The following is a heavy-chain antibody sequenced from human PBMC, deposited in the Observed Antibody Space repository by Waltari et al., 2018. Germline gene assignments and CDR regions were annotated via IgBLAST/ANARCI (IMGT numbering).Heavy chain of an antibody. J-gene: IGHJ6*02. D-gene: IGHD2-2*01. CDR1: GYTFTSYA. V-gene: IGHV1-3*01. CDR3: ARVSGYCSSTSCSYYYYGMDV. Sequence: QVQLVQSGAEVKKPGASVKVSCKASGYTFTSYAMHWVRQAPGQRLEWMGWINAGNGNTKYSQKFQGRVTITRDTSASTAYMELSSLRSEDTAVYYCARVSGYCSSTSCSYYYYGMDVWGQGTTVTVSS. CDR2: INAGNGNT.